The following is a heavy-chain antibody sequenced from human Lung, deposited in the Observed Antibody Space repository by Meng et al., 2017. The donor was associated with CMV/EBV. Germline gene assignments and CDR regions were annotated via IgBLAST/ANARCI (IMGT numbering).Heavy chain of an antibody. J-gene: IGHJ4*02. D-gene: IGHD3-3*01. CDR1: SFSGYN. V-gene: IGHV4-34*02. CDR3: ARGTWSGYSY. CDR2: MVKSGTA. Sequence: QVQLQQWGTGLLKPSETLSLTCAVGSFSGYNLGWIRQSPGQGLQWIGEMVKSGTANYNVSLRSRVIMSIDASKNQFSLNLRSVTAADTAVYFCARGTWSGYSYWGQGTLVTVSS.